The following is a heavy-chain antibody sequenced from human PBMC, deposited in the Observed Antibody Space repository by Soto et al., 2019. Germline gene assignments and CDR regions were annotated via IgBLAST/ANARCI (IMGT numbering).Heavy chain of an antibody. CDR1: GFTFRSYA. V-gene: IGHV3-23*01. CDR2: INNSGGTT. CDR3: AKGNGAAGGRGAYFHS. D-gene: IGHD6-13*01. Sequence: QLLESGGGLVQPGGSLRLSCATSGFTFRSYAMSWVRQAPGKGLEGVSTINNSGGTTFYAGSVKGRFTISRDNSKSTLSLQINSLRAEDTAIYYCAKGNGAAGGRGAYFHSWGQGTLVTVSS. J-gene: IGHJ4*02.